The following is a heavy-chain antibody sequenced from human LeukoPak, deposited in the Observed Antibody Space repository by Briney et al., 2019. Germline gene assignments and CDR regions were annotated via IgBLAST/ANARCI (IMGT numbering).Heavy chain of an antibody. CDR2: IYCSGST. CDR3: ARGAGKTGTTDY. J-gene: IGHJ4*02. D-gene: IGHD1-7*01. V-gene: IGHV4-39*01. CDR1: GGSISSSNYY. Sequence: KSSETLSLTCTVSGGSISSSNYYWGWIRQPPGKDLEWIGSIYCSGSTYYNPSLKSRVTISVDTSKNQFSLKLSSVSAADTAVYHCARGAGKTGTTDYWGQGTLVTVSS.